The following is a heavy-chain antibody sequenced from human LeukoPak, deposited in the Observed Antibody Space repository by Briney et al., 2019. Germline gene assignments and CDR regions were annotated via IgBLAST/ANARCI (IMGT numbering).Heavy chain of an antibody. J-gene: IGHJ4*02. CDR3: AKASGYDFWSGYYVDY. V-gene: IGHV3-23*01. CDR1: GFTFSSYA. Sequence: GESLRLSCAASGFTFSSYAMSWVSQAQGKGMEWVSAISGSGGSTYYADSVKRRFTISRDNSKNTLYLQMSSLRAEDTAVYYCAKASGYDFWSGYYVDYWGQGTLVTVSS. D-gene: IGHD3-3*01. CDR2: ISGSGGST.